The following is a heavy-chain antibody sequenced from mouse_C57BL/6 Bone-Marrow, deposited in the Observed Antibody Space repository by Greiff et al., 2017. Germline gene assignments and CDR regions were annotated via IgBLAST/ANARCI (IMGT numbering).Heavy chain of an antibody. J-gene: IGHJ4*01. Sequence: EVKLMESGGGLVKPGGSLKLSCAASGFTFSSYTMSWVRQTPEKRLEWVATISGGGGNTYYPDSVKGRFTISRDNAKNTLYLQMSSLRSEDTALYYCAIHYYYAMDYWVQGTSVTVSS. CDR1: GFTFSSYT. CDR2: ISGGGGNT. CDR3: AIHYYYAMDY. V-gene: IGHV5-9*01.